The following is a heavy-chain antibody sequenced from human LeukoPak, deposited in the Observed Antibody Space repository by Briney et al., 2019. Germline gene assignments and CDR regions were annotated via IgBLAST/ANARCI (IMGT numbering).Heavy chain of an antibody. CDR1: GSHFTSYW. D-gene: IGHD2-2*01. CDR3: ATGGAVPAASELDY. CDR2: IDPSDSYT. J-gene: IGHJ4*02. V-gene: IGHV5-10-1*01. Sequence: GGSLKISCKGSGSHFTSYWISWGRPLPGKGLEWMGRIDPSDSYTNYSPSFQGHVTISADKSISTAYLQWSSLKASDTAMYYCATGGAVPAASELDYWGQGTLVTVSS.